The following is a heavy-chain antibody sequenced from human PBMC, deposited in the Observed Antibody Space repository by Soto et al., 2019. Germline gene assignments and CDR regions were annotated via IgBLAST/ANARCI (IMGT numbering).Heavy chain of an antibody. CDR3: ASLQTIFRKKPPPMDY. J-gene: IGHJ4*02. V-gene: IGHV3-33*01. CDR2: IWYDGSNK. Sequence: GGSLRLSCAASGFTFSSYGMHWVRQAPGKGLEWVAVIWYDGSNKYYADSVKGRFTISRDNSKNTLYLQMNSLRAEDTAVYYCASLQTIFRKKPPPMDYWGQGTLVPVSS. D-gene: IGHD1-1*01. CDR1: GFTFSSYG.